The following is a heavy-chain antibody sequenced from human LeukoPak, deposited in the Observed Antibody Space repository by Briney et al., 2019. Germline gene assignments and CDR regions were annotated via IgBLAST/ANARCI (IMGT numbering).Heavy chain of an antibody. D-gene: IGHD2-15*01. J-gene: IGHJ4*02. CDR1: GFTFSSYE. V-gene: IGHV3-48*03. CDR3: ARSRPRYCSGGSCIPPFDY. CDR2: ISSSGSTI. Sequence: GGSLRLSCAASGFTFSSYEMNWVRQAPGKGLEWVSYISSSGSTIYYADSVKGRFTISRDNAKNSLYLQMNSLRAEDTAVYYCARSRPRYCSGGSCIPPFDYWGQGTLVTVSS.